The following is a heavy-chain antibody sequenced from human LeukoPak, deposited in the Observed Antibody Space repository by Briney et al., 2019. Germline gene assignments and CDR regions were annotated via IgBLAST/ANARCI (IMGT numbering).Heavy chain of an antibody. CDR2: VDHSGIT. V-gene: IGHV4-39*01. J-gene: IGHJ4*02. CDR3: ARLSGPPYYDILTGPWFDY. Sequence: PSETLSLTCSVSGGSIGSSSYFWGWIRQPPGKGLEWIGSVDHSGITYYNPSLKSRVTISVDTSKNQFSLKLSSVTAADTAVYYCARLSGPPYYDILTGPWFDYWGQGTLVTVSS. D-gene: IGHD3-9*01. CDR1: GGSIGSSSYF.